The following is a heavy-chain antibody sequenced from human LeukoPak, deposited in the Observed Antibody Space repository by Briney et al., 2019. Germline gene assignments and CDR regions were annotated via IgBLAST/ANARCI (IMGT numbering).Heavy chain of an antibody. J-gene: IGHJ6*02. V-gene: IGHV3-23*01. Sequence: PGGSLRLSCAASEFDFSSHAMTWVRQAPGKGLEWVSAISISGSKTYYADSVKGRFTISRDNSKNTLYLQMNSLRAEDTAVYYCASDRGDYGMDVWGQGTTVTVSS. CDR2: ISISGSKT. CDR1: EFDFSSHA. CDR3: ASDRGDYGMDV. D-gene: IGHD1-14*01.